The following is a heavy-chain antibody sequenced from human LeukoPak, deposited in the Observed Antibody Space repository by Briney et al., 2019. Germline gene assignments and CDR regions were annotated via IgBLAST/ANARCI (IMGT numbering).Heavy chain of an antibody. V-gene: IGHV3-48*04. CDR2: ISSSGSTI. CDR1: GFTFSSYS. CDR3: ARDGCSSTSCSGGDYYYYMDV. Sequence: GGSLRLSCAASGFTFSSYSMNWVRQAPGKGLEWVSYISSSGSTIYYADSVKGRFTISRDNAKNSLYLQMNSLRAEDTAVYYCARDGCSSTSCSGGDYYYYMDVWGKGTTVTVSS. D-gene: IGHD2-2*01. J-gene: IGHJ6*03.